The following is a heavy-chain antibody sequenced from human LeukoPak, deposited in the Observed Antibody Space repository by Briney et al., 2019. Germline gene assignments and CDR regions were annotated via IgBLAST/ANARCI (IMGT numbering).Heavy chain of an antibody. CDR1: GYTFTSYG. Sequence: ASVKVSCKASGYTFTSYGISWVRQAPGQGLEWMGWISAYNGNTNYAQKFQGRVTITADESTSTAYMELSSLRSEDTAVYYCARGSESMDYWGQGTLVTVSS. CDR2: ISAYNGNT. CDR3: ARGSESMDY. D-gene: IGHD2/OR15-2a*01. J-gene: IGHJ4*02. V-gene: IGHV1-18*04.